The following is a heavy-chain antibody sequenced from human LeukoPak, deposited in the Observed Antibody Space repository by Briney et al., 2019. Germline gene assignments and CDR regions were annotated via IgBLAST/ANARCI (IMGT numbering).Heavy chain of an antibody. J-gene: IGHJ6*02. D-gene: IGHD2-15*01. CDR2: IIPIFGIA. V-gene: IGHV1-69*04. CDR1: GGTFSSYA. CDR3: ARVGEKQVVAPPYYYYGMDV. Sequence: SVNVSCKASGGTFSSYAISWVRQAPGQGLEWMGRIIPIFGIANYAQKFQGRVTITADKSTSTAYMELGSLRSEDTAVYYCARVGEKQVVAPPYYYYGMDVWGQGTTVTVSS.